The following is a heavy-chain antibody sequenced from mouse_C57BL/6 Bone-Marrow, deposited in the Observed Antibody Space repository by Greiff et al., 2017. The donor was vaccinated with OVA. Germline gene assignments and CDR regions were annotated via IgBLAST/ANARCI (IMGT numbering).Heavy chain of an antibody. CDR3: GTGAWFAY. D-gene: IGHD4-1*01. CDR1: GYTFTSYW. Sequence: QVQLQQPGAELVMPGASVKLSCKASGYTFTSYWMHWVKQRPGQGLEWIGEIDPSDSYTKYNQKFKGKSTLTVDKSSSTAYMQLSSLTSDDSAVYYCGTGAWFAYWGQGTLVTVSA. V-gene: IGHV1-69*01. CDR2: IDPSDSYT. J-gene: IGHJ3*01.